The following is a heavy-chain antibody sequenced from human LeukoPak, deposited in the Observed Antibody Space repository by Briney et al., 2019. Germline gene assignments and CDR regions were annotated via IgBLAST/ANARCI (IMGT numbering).Heavy chain of an antibody. D-gene: IGHD3-10*01. CDR2: IYTSGST. Sequence: SETPSLTCTVSGGSISSYYWSWIRQPAGKGLEWIGRIYTSGSTNYNPSLKSRVTISVDTSRNRFSLKLSSVTAADTAVYYCARGGKDYGSGSYYPFYFDYWGQGTLVTVSS. V-gene: IGHV4-4*07. CDR3: ARGGKDYGSGSYYPFYFDY. J-gene: IGHJ4*02. CDR1: GGSISSYY.